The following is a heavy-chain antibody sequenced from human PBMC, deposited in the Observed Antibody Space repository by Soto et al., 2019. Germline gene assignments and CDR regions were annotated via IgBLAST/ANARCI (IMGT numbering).Heavy chain of an antibody. CDR1: GFTFSSYG. V-gene: IGHV3-30*18. CDR3: AKARSAAGRFDY. CDR2: ISYDGSNK. Sequence: QVQLVESGGGVVQPGRSLRLSCAASGFTFSSYGMHWVRQAPGKGLEWVAVISYDGSNKYYADSVKGRFTICRDNSKNTLYLQMNSLRAEDTAVYYCAKARSAAGRFDYWGQGTLVTVSS. D-gene: IGHD6-19*01. J-gene: IGHJ4*02.